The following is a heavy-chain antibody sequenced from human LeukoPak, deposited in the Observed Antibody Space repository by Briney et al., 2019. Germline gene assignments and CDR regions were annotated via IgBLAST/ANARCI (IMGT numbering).Heavy chain of an antibody. CDR1: GGSISSSSYY. CDR3: VRIITAMDVSGFDI. V-gene: IGHV4-39*07. CDR2: IYYSGST. D-gene: IGHD5-18*01. J-gene: IGHJ3*02. Sequence: KPSETLSLTCTVSGGSISSSSYYWGWIRQPPGKGLEWIGSIYYSGSTYYNPSLKSRVTISVDTSKNQFSLRLSSVTAADAAVYHCVRIITAMDVSGFDIWGQGTMVTVSS.